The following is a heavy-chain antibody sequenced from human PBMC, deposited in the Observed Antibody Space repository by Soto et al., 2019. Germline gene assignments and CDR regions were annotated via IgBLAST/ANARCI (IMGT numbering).Heavy chain of an antibody. V-gene: IGHV1-3*01. J-gene: IGHJ3*02. D-gene: IGHD3-22*01. CDR3: AREGLWDYYDSSGYAFDI. CDR1: GYTFTSYA. Sequence: ASVKVSCKASGYTFTSYAMHWVRQAPGQRLEWMGWINAGNGNTKYSQKFQGRVTITRDTSASTAYMELSSLRSEDTAVYYCAREGLWDYYDSSGYAFDIWGQGTMVTVSS. CDR2: INAGNGNT.